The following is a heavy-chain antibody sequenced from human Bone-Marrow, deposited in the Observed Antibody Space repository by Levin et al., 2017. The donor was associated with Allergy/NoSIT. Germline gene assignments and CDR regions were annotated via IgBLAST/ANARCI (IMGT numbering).Heavy chain of an antibody. CDR2: INTRGST. J-gene: IGHJ4*02. CDR3: ARELLRDDYFDF. Sequence: SQTLSLTCTVSGDSISSALYYWTWIRQPAGKGLEWIGRINTRGSTSYNPSLESRVTISVDTSRKQFSLRLSSVTAADTAVYYCARELLRDDYFDFWGQGSLVTVS. CDR1: GDSISSALYY. V-gene: IGHV4-61*02.